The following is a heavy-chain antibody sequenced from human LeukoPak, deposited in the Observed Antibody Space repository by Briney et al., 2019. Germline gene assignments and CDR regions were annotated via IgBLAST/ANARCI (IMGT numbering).Heavy chain of an antibody. D-gene: IGHD1-1*01. J-gene: IGHJ3*02. CDR1: GFSVRSNY. V-gene: IGHV3-53*01. CDR2: IYSDGSI. Sequence: PGGSLRLSCAAPGFSVRSNYISWVRQAPGKGLEWVSMIYSDGSIFHADSVKGRFTMSRDNSRNTLDLQMNSLRVEDTAVYFCARDRRRLRGMNGDGDAFDICGQGTMVTVSS. CDR3: ARDRRRLRGMNGDGDAFDI.